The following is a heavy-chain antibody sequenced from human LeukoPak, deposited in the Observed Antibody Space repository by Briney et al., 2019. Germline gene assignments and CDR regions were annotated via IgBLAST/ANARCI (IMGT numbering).Heavy chain of an antibody. J-gene: IGHJ6*03. CDR1: GYTFTGYY. D-gene: IGHD2-15*01. CDR3: AALGYCSGGSCYYGYYYYMDV. V-gene: IGHV1-2*02. Sequence: GASVKVSCXASGYTFTGYYMHWVRQAPGQGLEWMGWINPNSGGTNYAQKFQGRVTMTRDTSISTAYMELSRLRSDDTAVYYCAALGYCSGGSCYYGYYYYMDVWGKGTTVTVSS. CDR2: INPNSGGT.